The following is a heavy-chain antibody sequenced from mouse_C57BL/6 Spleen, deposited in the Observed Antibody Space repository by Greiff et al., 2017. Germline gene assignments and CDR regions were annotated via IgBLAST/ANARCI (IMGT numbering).Heavy chain of an antibody. CDR1: GYTFTSYW. CDR3: AREVSDAFDY. D-gene: IGHD6-2*01. Sequence: QVQLQQPGAELVRPGSSVKLSCKASGYTFTSYWMDWVKQRPGQGLEWIGNIYPSDSETHYNQKFKDKATLTVYKSSSTAYMQLSSLTSEVSAVYYCAREVSDAFDYWGQGTTLTVSS. J-gene: IGHJ2*01. V-gene: IGHV1-61*01. CDR2: IYPSDSET.